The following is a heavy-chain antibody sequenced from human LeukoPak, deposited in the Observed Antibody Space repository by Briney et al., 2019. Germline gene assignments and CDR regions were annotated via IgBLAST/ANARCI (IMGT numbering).Heavy chain of an antibody. J-gene: IGHJ3*02. D-gene: IGHD6-19*01. V-gene: IGHV3-21*01. CDR3: ARELGSGSSYDAFDI. CDR1: GFTVSSYS. Sequence: GGSLRLSCAASGFTVSSYSMNWVRQAPGEGLEWVSSISSSSSNIYYADSVKGRFTISRDNAKSSLYLQMNSLRAEDTAVYYCARELGSGSSYDAFDIWGQGTMVTVSS. CDR2: ISSSSSNI.